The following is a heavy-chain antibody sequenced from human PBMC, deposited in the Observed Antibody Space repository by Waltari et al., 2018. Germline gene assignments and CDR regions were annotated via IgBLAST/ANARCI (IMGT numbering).Heavy chain of an antibody. Sequence: QVQLQQWGAGLLKPSETLSLTCAVYGGSFSGYYWSWIRQPPGKGLEWIGEINHGASTNYNPSVKSRLTISVDTSKNQFSLKLSSVTSADTAVYYWARVRNRYWFDPWGQGTLVTVSS. CDR2: INHGAST. V-gene: IGHV4-34*01. CDR1: GGSFSGYY. CDR3: ARVRNRYWFDP. J-gene: IGHJ5*02.